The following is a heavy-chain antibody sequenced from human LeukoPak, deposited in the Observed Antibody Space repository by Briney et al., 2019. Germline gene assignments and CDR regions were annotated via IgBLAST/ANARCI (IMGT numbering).Heavy chain of an antibody. CDR1: GGSISSSSYY. Sequence: PSETLSLTCTVSGGSISSSSYYWGWIRQPPGKGLEWIGSIYYSGSTYYNPSLKSRVTISVDTSKNQFSLKLSSVTAADTAVYYCAREVVVPTVFDYWGQGTLVTVSS. CDR2: IYYSGST. CDR3: AREVVVPTVFDY. J-gene: IGHJ4*02. D-gene: IGHD2-15*01. V-gene: IGHV4-39*07.